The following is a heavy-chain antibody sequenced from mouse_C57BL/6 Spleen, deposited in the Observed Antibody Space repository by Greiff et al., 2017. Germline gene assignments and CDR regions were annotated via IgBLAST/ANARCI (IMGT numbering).Heavy chain of an antibody. CDR2: IDPETGGT. D-gene: IGHD1-1*01. CDR3: TAGGYYYGSSPHD. CDR1: GYTFTDYE. J-gene: IGHJ2*01. Sequence: QVQLQQSGAELVRPGASVTLSCKASGYTFTDYEMHWVKQTPVHGLEWIGAIDPETGGTAYNQKFKGKAILTADKSSSTAYMELRSLTSEDSAVYYCTAGGYYYGSSPHDWGQGTTRTVSS. V-gene: IGHV1-15*01.